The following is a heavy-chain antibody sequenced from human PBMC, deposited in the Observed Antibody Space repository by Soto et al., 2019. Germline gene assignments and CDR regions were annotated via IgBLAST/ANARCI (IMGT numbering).Heavy chain of an antibody. J-gene: IGHJ5*02. Sequence: GASVKVSCKASGYTFTSYGISWVRQAPGQGLEWMGWISAYNGNTNYAQKLQGRVTMTTDTSTSTAYMELRSLRSDDTAVYYCARENSSGWYPPASEWFDPWGQGTLVTVSS. CDR2: ISAYNGNT. CDR1: GYTFTSYG. D-gene: IGHD6-19*01. V-gene: IGHV1-18*01. CDR3: ARENSSGWYPPASEWFDP.